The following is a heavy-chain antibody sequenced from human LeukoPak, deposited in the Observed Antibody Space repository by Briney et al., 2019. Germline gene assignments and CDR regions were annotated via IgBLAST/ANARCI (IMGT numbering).Heavy chain of an antibody. V-gene: IGHV4-34*01. CDR1: GGSFSGYY. CDR3: ARGGGHTDAFDI. Sequence: PSETLSLTCAVYGGSFSGYYWSWIRQPPGKGLEWIGEINHSGSTNYNPSLKSRVTISVDTFKNQFSLKLSSVTAADTAVYYCARGGGHTDAFDIWGQGTMVTVSS. J-gene: IGHJ3*02. CDR2: INHSGST.